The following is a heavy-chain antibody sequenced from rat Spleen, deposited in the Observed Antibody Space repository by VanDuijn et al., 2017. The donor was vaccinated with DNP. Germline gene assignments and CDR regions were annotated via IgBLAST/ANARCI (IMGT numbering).Heavy chain of an antibody. D-gene: IGHD1-2*01. V-gene: IGHV2S63*01. J-gene: IGHJ4*01. Sequence: EVQLKESGPGLVQPSQTLSLTCTVSEFSLTDYSIHWVRQPPGKGLEWMGVMWEGGTTGYNQALQTQLSISRETSKSQVFLKMNSLQTEDTAIYYCTRDGSPYYSSYMDVMDAWGRGASVTVSS. CDR2: MWEGGTT. CDR3: TRDGSPYYSSYMDVMDA. CDR1: EFSLTDYS.